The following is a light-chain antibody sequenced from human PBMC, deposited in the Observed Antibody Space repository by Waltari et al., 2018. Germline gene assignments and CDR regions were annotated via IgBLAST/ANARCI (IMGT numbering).Light chain of an antibody. CDR3: SSYTSTNTII. J-gene: IGLJ2*01. CDR2: DVS. CDR1: GSDIGYYNF. V-gene: IGLV2-14*03. Sequence: QSALAQSASVSGSPGQSITISCTGTGSDIGYYNFVSWYQQHPGKAPKLLIFDVSRWSSGVSHRFSGSKSGNTASPTISGLQAEDEADYYCSSYTSTNTIIFGGGTKVTVL.